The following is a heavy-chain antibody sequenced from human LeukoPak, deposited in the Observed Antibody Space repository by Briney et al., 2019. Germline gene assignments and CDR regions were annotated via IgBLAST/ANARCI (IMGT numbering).Heavy chain of an antibody. D-gene: IGHD1-26*01. CDR1: GFTFSSYS. CDR3: APHRDGSYPFDY. CDR2: ITASGTAM. V-gene: IGHV3-48*02. J-gene: IGHJ4*02. Sequence: GGSLRLSCAASGFTFSSYSMNWVRQAPGKGLEWVSHITASGTAMFYADSVKGRFTISRDNAKNSLYLQMNSLRDEDTAVYYCAPHRDGSYPFDYWGQGTLVTVSS.